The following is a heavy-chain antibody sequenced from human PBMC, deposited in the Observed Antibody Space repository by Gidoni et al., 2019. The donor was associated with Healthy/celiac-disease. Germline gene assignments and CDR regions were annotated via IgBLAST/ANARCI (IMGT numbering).Heavy chain of an antibody. V-gene: IGHV3-30*01. CDR1: GFTFSSYA. Sequence: QVQLVESGGGVVQPGRSLRLSRAASGFTFSSYAMHWVRQAPGKGLAWVAVKSYDGRNKHYADSVKGRFTISRDNSKNKLYLQMNSLRAEDTAVDYWARTPGSTYYYGSGDVYYFDYWGQGTLVTVSS. CDR3: ARTPGSTYYYGSGDVYYFDY. D-gene: IGHD3-10*01. J-gene: IGHJ4*02. CDR2: KSYDGRNK.